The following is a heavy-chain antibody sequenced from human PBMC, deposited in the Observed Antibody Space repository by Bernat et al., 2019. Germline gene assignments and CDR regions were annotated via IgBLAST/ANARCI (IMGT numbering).Heavy chain of an antibody. Sequence: EVQLVESGGGLVQPGGSLRLSCAASGFTFSNYEMNWVRQAPGKGLEWVSYISGSGSTIYYPESVKGRFTISRDNAKNSLYLQMNSLRGEDTAVYYCARETANCGGDCHDYWGQGTLVTVSS. CDR1: GFTFSNYE. J-gene: IGHJ4*02. D-gene: IGHD2-21*02. CDR3: ARETANCGGDCHDY. CDR2: ISGSGSTI. V-gene: IGHV3-48*03.